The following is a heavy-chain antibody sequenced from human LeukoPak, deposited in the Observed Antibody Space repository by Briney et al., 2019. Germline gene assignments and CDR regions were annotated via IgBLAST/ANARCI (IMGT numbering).Heavy chain of an antibody. CDR3: TRDAAAAGTYWYFDL. CDR2: ISGFTSTI. V-gene: IGHV3-48*02. Sequence: PGGSLRLSCAASGFTFSTYSMNWVRQAPGRGLEWVSYISGFTSTIYYADSAKGRFTISRDNGKNSLYLQMNSLRDEDTALYYCTRDAAAAGTYWYFDLWGRGTLVTVSS. CDR1: GFTFSTYS. J-gene: IGHJ2*01. D-gene: IGHD6-13*01.